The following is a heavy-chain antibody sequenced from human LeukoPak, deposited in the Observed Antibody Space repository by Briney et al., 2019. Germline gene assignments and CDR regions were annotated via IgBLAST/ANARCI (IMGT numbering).Heavy chain of an antibody. CDR1: GGTISSSSYY. D-gene: IGHD6-13*01. V-gene: IGHV4-39*01. CDR3: ARHSIRRYYDDN. Sequence: SETLSLTCAVSGGTISSSSYYWGWLRHPPGTGLEWIGSIYYSGNTYYTPSLKSRLTISVDTSTNQFSLKLSSVPAADTAVYYCARHSIRRYYDDNWGQGTLITVSS. CDR2: IYYSGNT. J-gene: IGHJ4*02.